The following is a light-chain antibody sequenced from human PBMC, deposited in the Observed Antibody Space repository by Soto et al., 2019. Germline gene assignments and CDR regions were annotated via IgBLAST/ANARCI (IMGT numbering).Light chain of an antibody. CDR3: QQYGSSLIT. J-gene: IGKJ5*01. V-gene: IGKV3-20*01. CDR1: QSVTSNY. Sequence: EIVLTQSPGTLSLSPGESATLSCRASQSVTSNYIAWYQQEPGQAPRLIIYGASSRATGIPDRFSGSGSGTDFTLTINRLEPEDFAVYYCQQYGSSLITFGQGTRLEIK. CDR2: GAS.